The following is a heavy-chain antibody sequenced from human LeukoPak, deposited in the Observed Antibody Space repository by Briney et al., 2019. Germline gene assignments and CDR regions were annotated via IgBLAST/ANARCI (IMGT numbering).Heavy chain of an antibody. CDR1: GLTLSNYD. D-gene: IGHD6-6*01. CDR3: AKKLPDASSYFDF. J-gene: IGHJ4*02. CDR2: IGSGGYR. V-gene: IGHV3-23*01. Sequence: GGSLRLSCVASGLTLSNYDTTWVRQAPGKGLEYVSRIGSGGYRFYGGSVMGRFSIFRDNSQNTVYLQMNSLRGEDTAIYFCAKKLPDASSYFDFWGQGILVTVSS.